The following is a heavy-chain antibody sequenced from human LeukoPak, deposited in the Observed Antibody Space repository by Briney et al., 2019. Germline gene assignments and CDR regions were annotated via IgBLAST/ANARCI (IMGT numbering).Heavy chain of an antibody. CDR3: ARLVGYCSSTSCYTHDY. D-gene: IGHD2-2*02. V-gene: IGHV1-18*01. Sequence: GASVKVSCKASGYTFTSYAFSWVRQAPGQGLEWMGWVSAYNGNTNYAQKLQGRVTMTTDTSTSTAYMELRSLRSDDTAVYYCARLVGYCSSTSCYTHDYWGQGTLVTVSS. CDR2: VSAYNGNT. J-gene: IGHJ4*02. CDR1: GYTFTSYA.